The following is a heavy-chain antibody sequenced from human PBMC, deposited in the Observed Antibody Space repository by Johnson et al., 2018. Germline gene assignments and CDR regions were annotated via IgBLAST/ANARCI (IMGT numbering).Heavy chain of an antibody. V-gene: IGHV4-61*01. D-gene: IGHD6-19*01. J-gene: IGHJ1*01. Sequence: QVQLQESGPGLLKPSETLSLTCAVSGDSVNINIHYWTWIRQAPGKGLEWIGYVYYNGGTNYNPSLKSRVTISVYTSKNQFSPKLSSVIAAETAVYYCATGIAVAGAEYFHHWGQGTLVTVSS. CDR3: ATGIAVAGAEYFHH. CDR2: VYYNGGT. CDR1: GDSVNINIHY.